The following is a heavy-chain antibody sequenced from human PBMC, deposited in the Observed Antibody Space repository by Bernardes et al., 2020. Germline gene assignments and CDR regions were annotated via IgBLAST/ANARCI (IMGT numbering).Heavy chain of an antibody. V-gene: IGHV4-59*01. J-gene: IGHJ5*02. Sequence: SETLSLTCSVSGGSITSSYWSWIRKPPGKGLEWIGYVHYSGTTSYNPSLKSRVTISVDTSKTQFSLQLRSVIAADTAVYYCARGGGYCSGGSCYWFDPWGQGTLVTVSS. CDR2: VHYSGTT. D-gene: IGHD2-15*01. CDR1: GGSITSSY. CDR3: ARGGGYCSGGSCYWFDP.